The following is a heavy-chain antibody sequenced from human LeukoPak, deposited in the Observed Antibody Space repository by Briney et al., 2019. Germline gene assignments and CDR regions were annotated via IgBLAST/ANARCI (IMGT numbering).Heavy chain of an antibody. CDR3: AKSKRATTVTNLDY. D-gene: IGHD4-11*01. CDR2: IRYDGSNK. CDR1: GFTFSSYG. J-gene: IGHJ4*02. V-gene: IGHV3-30*02. Sequence: PGGSLRLSCAASGFTFSSYGMHWVRQAPGKGLEWVAFIRYDGSNKYYADSVKGRFTISRDNSKNTLYLQMNSLRAEDTAVYYCAKSKRATTVTNLDYWGQGTLVTVSS.